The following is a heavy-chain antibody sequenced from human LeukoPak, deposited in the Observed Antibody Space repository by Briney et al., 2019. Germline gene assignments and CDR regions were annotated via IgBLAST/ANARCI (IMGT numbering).Heavy chain of an antibody. CDR2: ISSSSSTI. D-gene: IGHD2-2*02. CDR1: GFTFSSYS. V-gene: IGHV3-48*01. CDR3: ARGVRYCSSTSCYTRFDY. J-gene: IGHJ4*02. Sequence: GGSLRLSCAASGFTFSSYSMNWVRQAPGKGLEWVSYISSSSSTIYYEDSVKGRFTISRDNAKNSLYLQMNSLRAEDTAVYYCARGVRYCSSTSCYTRFDYWGQGTLVTVSS.